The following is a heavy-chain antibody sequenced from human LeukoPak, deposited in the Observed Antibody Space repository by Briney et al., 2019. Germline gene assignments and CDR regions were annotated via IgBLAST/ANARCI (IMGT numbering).Heavy chain of an antibody. D-gene: IGHD2-2*01. J-gene: IGHJ6*02. V-gene: IGHV1-69*13. CDR2: IIPIFGTA. Sequence: SVTVSCKASGYIFSNFFSSYGITWVRQAPGQGLEWMGGIIPIFGTANFAQKFQGRVTITADESTSTAYMELSSLRSEDTAVYYCARDPREAIVVVPAGYYYYGMDVWGQGTTVTVSS. CDR3: ARDPREAIVVVPAGYYYYGMDV. CDR1: GYIFSNFFSSYG.